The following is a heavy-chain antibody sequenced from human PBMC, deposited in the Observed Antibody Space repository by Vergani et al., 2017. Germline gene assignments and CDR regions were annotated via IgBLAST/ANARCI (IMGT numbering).Heavy chain of an antibody. Sequence: QLQLQESGPGLVKPSETLSLTCTVSGGSISSSSYYWGWIRQPPGMGRVWIGSIYYSGSTYYTPSLKSRVTISVDTSKNQFSLKLSSATAADTAVYYCARVDYRPYYYYGMDVWGQGTTVTVSS. D-gene: IGHD4-11*01. J-gene: IGHJ6*02. CDR3: ARVDYRPYYYYGMDV. CDR2: IYYSGST. V-gene: IGHV4-39*07. CDR1: GGSISSSSYY.